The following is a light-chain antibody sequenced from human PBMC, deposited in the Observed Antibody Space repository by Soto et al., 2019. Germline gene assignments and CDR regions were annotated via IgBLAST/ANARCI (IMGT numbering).Light chain of an antibody. CDR1: SSNFGAGYD. Sequence: QPVLTQPPSVSGAPGQRVTISCTGSSSNFGAGYDVHWYQQLPGTAPKLLIYDNSNRPSGVPDRFSGSKSGTSASLAITGLQAEDEADYYCQSYDTSLSGVVFGGGTKLTVL. V-gene: IGLV1-40*01. CDR3: QSYDTSLSGVV. J-gene: IGLJ3*02. CDR2: DNS.